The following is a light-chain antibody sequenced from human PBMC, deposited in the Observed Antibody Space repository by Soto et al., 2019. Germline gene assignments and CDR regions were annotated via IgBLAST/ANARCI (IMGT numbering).Light chain of an antibody. CDR3: QSYDSSLSAHV. Sequence: QSVLTQPPSVSGAPGQRVTVSCTGSSSNIGAGYDVHWYQQFPGTAPKLLIFGDNNRPSGVPDRFSGSKSGTSASLAITGLQAEDEADYYCQSYDSSLSAHVFGTGTQLTVL. CDR2: GDN. J-gene: IGLJ1*01. V-gene: IGLV1-40*01. CDR1: SSNIGAGYD.